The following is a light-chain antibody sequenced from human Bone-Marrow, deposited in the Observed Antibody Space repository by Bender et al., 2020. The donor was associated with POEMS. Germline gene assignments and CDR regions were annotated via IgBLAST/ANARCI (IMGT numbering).Light chain of an antibody. J-gene: IGLJ3*02. Sequence: QSALTQPRSVSGSPGQSVTISCTGSSSDVGGSNYVSWYQQHPGKAPKLIIYDVSNRPSGVSSRFSGSKSGNTASLTISGLQSDDEAIYFCVAWDASLNGWVFGGGTKLTVL. CDR3: VAWDASLNGWV. CDR1: SSDVGGSNY. CDR2: DVS. V-gene: IGLV2-11*01.